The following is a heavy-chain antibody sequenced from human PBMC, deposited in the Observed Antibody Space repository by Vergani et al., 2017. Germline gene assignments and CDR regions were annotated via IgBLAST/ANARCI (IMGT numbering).Heavy chain of an antibody. J-gene: IGHJ3*02. V-gene: IGHV3-48*03. CDR2: ISSSGSTI. Sequence: EVQLVESGGGLVQPGGSLRLSCAASGFTFSSYEMNWVRQAPGKGLEWVSYISSSGSTIYYADSVKGRFTISRDNAKNSLYLQMNSLRAEDTAVYYCAKDPIGEVTPRADAFDIWGQGTMVTVSS. D-gene: IGHD4-23*01. CDR3: AKDPIGEVTPRADAFDI. CDR1: GFTFSSYE.